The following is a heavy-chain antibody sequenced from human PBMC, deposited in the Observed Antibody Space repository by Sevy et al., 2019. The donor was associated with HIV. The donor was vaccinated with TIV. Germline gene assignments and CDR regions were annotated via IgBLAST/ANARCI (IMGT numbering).Heavy chain of an antibody. CDR1: GLTFTSSW. Sequence: GGSLRLSCAASGLTFTSSWMSWVRQAPEKGLEWVGRIKSKNDGGTADYAAPVKGRFTILRDDSQNTIYLQMNSLESEDTGVYYCATDRSWFDPWGQGTLVTVSS. CDR2: IKSKNDGGTA. CDR3: ATDRSWFDP. J-gene: IGHJ5*02. V-gene: IGHV3-15*01.